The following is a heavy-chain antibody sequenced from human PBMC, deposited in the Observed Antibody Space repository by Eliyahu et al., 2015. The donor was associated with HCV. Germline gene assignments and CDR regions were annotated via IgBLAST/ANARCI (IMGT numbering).Heavy chain of an antibody. CDR2: IGTAGXT. D-gene: IGHD1-7*01. J-gene: IGHJ2*01. CDR3: ARLTGTTGLYFDL. Sequence: EVQLVESGGGLVQPGGSLXLSCAASGFXFSXXDMHWXRQATGKGLEWVSAIGTAGXTYYPGSVKGRFTISRENAKNSLYLQMNSLRAGDTAVYYCARLTGTTGLYFDLWGRGTLVTVSS. CDR1: GFXFSXXD. V-gene: IGHV3-13*01.